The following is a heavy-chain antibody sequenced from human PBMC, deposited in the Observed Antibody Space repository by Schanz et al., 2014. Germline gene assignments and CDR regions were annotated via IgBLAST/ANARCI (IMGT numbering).Heavy chain of an antibody. CDR1: GKRYF. Sequence: QLQVVQSGAEGKKPGASVKISCGTFGKRYFIHWVRQAPGQGLEWMGMIDPRGASTTYAQKFQGRLSLTGDMSTSTLYLELRSLTSEDTAVYYCARNYEWFESWGQGTLVTVSS. J-gene: IGHJ5*01. CDR3: ARNYEWFES. CDR2: IDPRGAST. V-gene: IGHV1-46*02. D-gene: IGHD3-16*01.